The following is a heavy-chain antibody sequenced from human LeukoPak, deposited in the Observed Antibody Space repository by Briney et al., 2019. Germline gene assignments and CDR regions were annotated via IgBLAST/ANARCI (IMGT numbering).Heavy chain of an antibody. CDR2: IKSKTDGGTT. V-gene: IGHV3-15*01. D-gene: IGHD5-12*01. J-gene: IGHJ4*02. CDR3: TTDIFGWLRFSRAWDY. Sequence: GGSLTLSCAASGFPFSNAWMNWVRQAPGKGLEWVGRIKSKTDGGTTDYAAPVKGRFTISRDDSKNTLYLQMNSLKTEDTAVYYCTTDIFGWLRFSRAWDYWGQGTLVTVSS. CDR1: GFPFSNAW.